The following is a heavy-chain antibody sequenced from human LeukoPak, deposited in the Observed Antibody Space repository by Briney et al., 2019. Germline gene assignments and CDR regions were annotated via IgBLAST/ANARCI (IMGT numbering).Heavy chain of an antibody. CDR2: ISNDGSNK. CDR1: GFTFSNYA. J-gene: IGHJ6*02. V-gene: IGHV3-30*01. CDR3: AKDGGVVVAAKYHYYGMDV. Sequence: GGSLRLSCAASGFTFSNYAIHWVRQAPGKGLEWAAVISNDGSNKYYADSVKGRFTISRDNSKNTLYLQMNSLRAEDTAAYYCAKDGGVVVAAKYHYYGMDVWGQGTTVTVSS. D-gene: IGHD2-15*01.